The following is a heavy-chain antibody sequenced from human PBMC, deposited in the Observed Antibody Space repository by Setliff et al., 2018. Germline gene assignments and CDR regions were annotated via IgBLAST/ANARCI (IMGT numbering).Heavy chain of an antibody. CDR1: GGSIRSYY. CDR2: IYYSGST. V-gene: IGHV4-59*08. Sequence: PSETLSLTCTVSGGSIRSYYWNWIRQPPGKGLEWIGYIYYSGSTNHNPSLKSRVTISVDTSKNHFSLKLSSVTAADTAVYYCAGSTVTQVDYWGQGTLVTVSS. J-gene: IGHJ4*02. D-gene: IGHD4-17*01. CDR3: AGSTVTQVDY.